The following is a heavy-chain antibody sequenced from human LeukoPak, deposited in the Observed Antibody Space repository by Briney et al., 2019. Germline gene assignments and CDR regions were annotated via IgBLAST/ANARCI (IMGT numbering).Heavy chain of an antibody. CDR3: ATEYDFWSGYPSITGFDP. Sequence: SETLSLTCTVSGGSISSSSYYWGWIRQPPGKGLEWIGSIYYSESTYYNPSLKSRVTISVDTSKNQFSLKLSSVTAADTAVYYCATEYDFWSGYPSITGFDPWGQGTLVTVPS. CDR1: GGSISSSSYY. J-gene: IGHJ5*02. V-gene: IGHV4-39*01. D-gene: IGHD3-3*01. CDR2: IYYSEST.